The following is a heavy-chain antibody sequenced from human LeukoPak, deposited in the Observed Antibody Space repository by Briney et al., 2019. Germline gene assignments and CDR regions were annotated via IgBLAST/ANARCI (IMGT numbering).Heavy chain of an antibody. CDR1: GYTFTSYG. V-gene: IGHV1-69*04. D-gene: IGHD3-22*01. Sequence: SVKVSCKASGYTFTSYGISWVRQAPGQGLEWMGRIIPILGIANYAQKFQGRVTITADKSTSTAYMELSSLRSEDTAVYYCVHYDSSGYYSWYVDYWGQGTLVTVSS. CDR2: IIPILGIA. J-gene: IGHJ4*02. CDR3: VHYDSSGYYSWYVDY.